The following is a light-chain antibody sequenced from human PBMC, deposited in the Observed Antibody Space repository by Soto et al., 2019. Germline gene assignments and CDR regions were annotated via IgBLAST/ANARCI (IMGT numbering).Light chain of an antibody. V-gene: IGKV3-20*01. J-gene: IGKJ1*01. CDR1: QSVSSSY. CDR3: QQYASAWT. Sequence: EIVLTQSPGTLSLSPGERATLSCRASQSVSSSYLAWYQQKPGQAPRLLIYGASSRATGIPDRFSGSGSGTDFTLTISRLELDDFAVYYCQQYASAWTCAQGTKVDIK. CDR2: GAS.